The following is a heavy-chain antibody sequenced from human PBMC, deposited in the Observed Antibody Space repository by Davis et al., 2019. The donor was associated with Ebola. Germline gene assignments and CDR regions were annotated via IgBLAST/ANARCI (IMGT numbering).Heavy chain of an antibody. CDR3: ARVRMVVPYYYGMDV. V-gene: IGHV4-34*01. CDR2: INHSGST. CDR1: GGSFSGHY. J-gene: IGHJ6*02. Sequence: MPSETLSLTCAVYGGSFSGHYWSWIRQPPGKGLEWIGEINHSGSTNYDPSLKSRVTISVDTSKNQFSLKLSSVTAADTAVYYCARVRMVVPYYYGMDVWGQGTTVTVSS. D-gene: IGHD2-15*01.